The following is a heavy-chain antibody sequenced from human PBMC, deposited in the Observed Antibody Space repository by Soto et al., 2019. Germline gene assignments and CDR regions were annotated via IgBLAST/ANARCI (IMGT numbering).Heavy chain of an antibody. V-gene: IGHV4-59*08. Sequence: PSETLSLTGTVSGGSISSYYWSWIRQPPGKGLEWIGYIYNSGRTNYNPSLKSRVTISVDTSKNQFSLKLSPVTAADTAVYHCARHVGNSPPGSWGQGTLVTVSS. CDR3: ARHVGNSPPGS. J-gene: IGHJ4*02. CDR1: GGSISSYY. CDR2: IYNSGRT. D-gene: IGHD1-26*01.